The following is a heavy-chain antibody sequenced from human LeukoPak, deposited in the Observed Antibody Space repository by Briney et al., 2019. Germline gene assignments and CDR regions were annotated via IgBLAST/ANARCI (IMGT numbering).Heavy chain of an antibody. V-gene: IGHV3-48*03. J-gene: IGHJ4*02. Sequence: GGSLRLSCAASGSTFSSNEMSWVRQAPGKGLEWVSYISSSGGTVKYADSVKGRFTISRDNAKNSLYLQMNSLRAEDTAVYYCAGDLPHWGQGTLVTVSS. CDR3: AGDLPH. CDR1: GSTFSSNE. CDR2: ISSSGGTV.